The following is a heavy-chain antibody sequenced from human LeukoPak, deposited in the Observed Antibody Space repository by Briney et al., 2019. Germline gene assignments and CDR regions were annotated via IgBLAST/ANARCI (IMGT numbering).Heavy chain of an antibody. CDR1: GGSISSYY. Sequence: SETLSLTCTVSGGSISSYYWSWIRQPPGKGLEWIGYIYYSGSTNYNPSLKSRVTISVDTSKNQFSLKLSSVTAADTAVYYRASRWLQFGGDAFDIWGQGTMVTVSS. V-gene: IGHV4-59*01. CDR2: IYYSGST. J-gene: IGHJ3*02. CDR3: ASRWLQFGGDAFDI. D-gene: IGHD5-24*01.